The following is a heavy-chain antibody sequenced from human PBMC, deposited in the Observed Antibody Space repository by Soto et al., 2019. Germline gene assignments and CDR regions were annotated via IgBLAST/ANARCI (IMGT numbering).Heavy chain of an antibody. J-gene: IGHJ4*02. CDR3: ARDKITGLFDY. CDR1: GGSISGYY. CDR2: INHSGST. D-gene: IGHD2-8*02. Sequence: SETLSLTCTVSGGSISGYYWTWIRQPPGTGLEWIGEINHSGSTNYNPSLKSRVTISVDTSKNQFSLKLTSVTAADTAVYYCARDKITGLFDYWGQGALVTVSS. V-gene: IGHV4-34*01.